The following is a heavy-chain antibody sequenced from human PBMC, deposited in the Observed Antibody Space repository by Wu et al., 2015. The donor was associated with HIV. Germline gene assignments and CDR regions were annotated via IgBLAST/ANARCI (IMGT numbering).Heavy chain of an antibody. CDR2: ISGYNDNT. D-gene: IGHD3-22*01. Sequence: QVQLVQSGGEVKKPGASVKVSCKASGYTFTTYGFSWVRQAPGQGLEWMGWISGYNDNTNYAQKLQGRVTMTTDTSTSTAYMELRSLRDDDTAVYYCARDRDTSGYYPPYYTMDVWGQGTTVTVSS. V-gene: IGHV1-18*01. J-gene: IGHJ6*02. CDR3: ARDRDTSGYYPPYYTMDV. CDR1: GYTFTTYG.